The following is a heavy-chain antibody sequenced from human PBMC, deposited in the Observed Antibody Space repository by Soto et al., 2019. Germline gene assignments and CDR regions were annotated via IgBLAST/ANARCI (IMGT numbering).Heavy chain of an antibody. CDR2: IYPGDSDT. CDR3: ARHYYDSSDYYDFAY. J-gene: IGHJ4*02. Sequence: GESLKISCKGSGYGFTTYWIGWVRQMPGKGLEWMGIIYPGDSDTRYRPSFQGQVIISADKSINTAYLQWSSLRASATAMYYCARHYYDSSDYYDFAYWGQGTLVTVP. V-gene: IGHV5-51*01. CDR1: GYGFTTYW. D-gene: IGHD3-22*01.